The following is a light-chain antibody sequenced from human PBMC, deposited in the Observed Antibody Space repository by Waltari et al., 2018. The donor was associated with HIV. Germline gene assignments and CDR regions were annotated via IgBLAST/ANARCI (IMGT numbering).Light chain of an antibody. V-gene: IGLV1-47*01. CDR3: AAWDDSLREV. CDR1: SSTLGSNF. Sequence: QSVLTQPPSASGTPGHSVTISCSWSSSTLGSNFVYWYQQLPGAAPKLLIYRNNQRPSGVPDGFSGSKSGTSASLAISGRRSEDEADYYWAAWDDSLREVFGGGTKLTVL. J-gene: IGLJ3*02. CDR2: RNN.